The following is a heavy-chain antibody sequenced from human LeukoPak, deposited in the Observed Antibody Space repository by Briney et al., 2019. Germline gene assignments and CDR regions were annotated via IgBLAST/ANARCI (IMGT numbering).Heavy chain of an antibody. D-gene: IGHD2/OR15-2a*01. J-gene: IGHJ4*02. CDR3: ARDFQNIATDY. CDR1: GFTFRSYW. CDR2: IKQEGSET. Sequence: GGALRLSCVASGFTFRSYWMTWVRQAPGKGLEWVANIKQEGSETSYVDSVKGRFTISRDDAKNSLYLQMSSLRVEDTAVYFCARDFQNIATDYWGRGTPVTVSS. V-gene: IGHV3-7*01.